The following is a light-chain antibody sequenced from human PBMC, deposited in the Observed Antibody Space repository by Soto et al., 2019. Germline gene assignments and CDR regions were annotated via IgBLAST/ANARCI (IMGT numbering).Light chain of an antibody. Sequence: QSVLTQPPSVSAAPGQRVTISCAGNTSNIGASYDVHWYQQLPGTAPILVIHANTNRPSGVPDRFSGSKSGTSASLAITGLQADDEADYHCQSYDIRLSSAVFGGGTKVTVL. CDR1: TSNIGASYD. CDR3: QSYDIRLSSAV. CDR2: ANT. V-gene: IGLV1-40*01. J-gene: IGLJ2*01.